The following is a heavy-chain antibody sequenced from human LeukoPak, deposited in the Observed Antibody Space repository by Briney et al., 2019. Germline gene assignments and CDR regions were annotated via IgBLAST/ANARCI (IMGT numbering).Heavy chain of an antibody. CDR3: ARGAGGFPEVIAY. V-gene: IGHV3-21*01. D-gene: IGHD3-16*01. CDR1: GFTFSSYS. CDR2: ISSSSSYI. J-gene: IGHJ4*02. Sequence: GGSLRLSCAASGFTFSSYSMNWVRQAPGKGLEWVSSISSSSSYIYYAVSVKGRFTISRDNAKNSLYLQMNSLRAEDTAVYYCARGAGGFPEVIAYWGQGTLVTVSS.